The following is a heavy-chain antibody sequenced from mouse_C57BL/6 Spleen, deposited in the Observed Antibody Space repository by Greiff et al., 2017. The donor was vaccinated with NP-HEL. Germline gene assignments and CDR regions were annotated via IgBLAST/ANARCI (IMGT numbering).Heavy chain of an antibody. CDR3: AREDYDGGGDY. V-gene: IGHV1-82*01. D-gene: IGHD2-4*01. CDR2: IYPGDGDT. J-gene: IGHJ2*01. CDR1: GYAFSSSW. Sequence: VQLQQSGPELVKPGASVKISCKASGYAFSSSWMNWVKQRPGKGLEWIGRIYPGDGDTNYNGKFKGKATLTADKSSSTAYMQLSSLTSEDSAVYFCAREDYDGGGDYWGQGTTLTVSS.